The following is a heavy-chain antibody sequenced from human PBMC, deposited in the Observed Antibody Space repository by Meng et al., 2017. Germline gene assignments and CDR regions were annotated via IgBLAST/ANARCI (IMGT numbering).Heavy chain of an antibody. CDR3: AREGVIYWYFDL. CDR2: IKQDGSEK. D-gene: IGHD3-10*01. CDR1: GLTFSSYW. V-gene: IGHV3-7*01. Sequence: FVAAAGGLFQPGGSLRLSCAASGLTFSSYWMSWVRQAPGKGLEWVANIKQDGSEKYYVDSVKGRFTISRDNAKNSLYLQMNSLRAEDTAVYYCAREGVIYWYFDLWGRGTLVTVSS. J-gene: IGHJ2*01.